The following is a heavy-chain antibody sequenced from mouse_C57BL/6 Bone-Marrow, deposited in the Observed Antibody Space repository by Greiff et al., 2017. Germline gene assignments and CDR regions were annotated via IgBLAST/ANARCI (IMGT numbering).Heavy chain of an antibody. CDR1: GYTFTSYG. D-gene: IGHD1-1*01. CDR2: IYPRSGNT. V-gene: IGHV1-81*01. CDR3: ARGGYGSSYAWFAY. J-gene: IGHJ3*01. Sequence: VQLQQSGAELARPGASVKLSCKASGYTFTSYGISWVKQRTGQGLEWIGEIYPRSGNTYYNEKFKGKATLTADKSSSTAYMELSSLTSEDSAVYFCARGGYGSSYAWFAYWGQGTLVTVSA.